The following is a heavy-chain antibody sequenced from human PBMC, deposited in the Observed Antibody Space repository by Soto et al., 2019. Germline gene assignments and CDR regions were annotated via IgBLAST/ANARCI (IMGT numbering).Heavy chain of an antibody. CDR2: IYYSGST. D-gene: IGHD4-4*01. V-gene: IGHV4-31*03. Sequence: SETLSLTCTVSGGSISSGGYYWSWIRQHPGKGLEWIGYIYYSGSTYYNPSLKSRVTISVDTSKNQFSLKLSSVTAADTAVYYCARLQTTPIGRGYFDYWGQGTLVTVSS. J-gene: IGHJ4*02. CDR3: ARLQTTPIGRGYFDY. CDR1: GGSISSGGYY.